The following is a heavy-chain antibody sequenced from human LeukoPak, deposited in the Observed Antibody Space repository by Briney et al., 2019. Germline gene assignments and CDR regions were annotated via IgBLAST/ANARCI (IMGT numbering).Heavy chain of an antibody. CDR2: ISGSDDTT. D-gene: IGHD6-13*01. CDR1: GFTFSSSG. CDR3: ANNRYSSRWRGAFDV. Sequence: PGGSLRLSCAASGFTFSSSGVSWVRQAPGKGLEWVSSISGSDDTTYYADSVKGRFTISRDNSKNTLYLQMNGLRAEDTAVYYCANNRYSSRWRGAFDVWGQGTMVTVSS. J-gene: IGHJ3*01. V-gene: IGHV3-23*01.